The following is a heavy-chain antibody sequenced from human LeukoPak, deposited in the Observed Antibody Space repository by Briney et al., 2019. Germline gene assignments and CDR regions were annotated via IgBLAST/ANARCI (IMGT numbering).Heavy chain of an antibody. J-gene: IGHJ3*02. CDR3: ARESYCSGGSCYEEGAFDI. D-gene: IGHD2-15*01. Sequence: SETLSLTCTVSVGSLSSYYWSWLRQPPGKGLEWIGYIYYSGSTNYNPSLKSRVTISVDTSKTQFSLKLSSVTAADTAVYYCARESYCSGGSCYEEGAFDIWGQGTMVTVSS. V-gene: IGHV4-59*01. CDR1: VGSLSSYY. CDR2: IYYSGST.